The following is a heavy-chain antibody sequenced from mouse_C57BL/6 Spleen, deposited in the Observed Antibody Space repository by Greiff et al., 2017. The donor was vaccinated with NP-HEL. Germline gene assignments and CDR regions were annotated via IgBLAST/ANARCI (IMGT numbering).Heavy chain of an antibody. J-gene: IGHJ3*01. Sequence: VQLQQPGAELVRPGTSVKLSCKASGYTFTSYWMHWVKQRPGQGLEWIGVIDPSDSYTNYNQKFKGKATLTVDTSSSTAYMQLSSLTSEDSAVYYCAFDGYSFAYWGQGTLVTVSA. CDR1: GYTFTSYW. CDR2: IDPSDSYT. V-gene: IGHV1-59*01. D-gene: IGHD2-3*01. CDR3: AFDGYSFAY.